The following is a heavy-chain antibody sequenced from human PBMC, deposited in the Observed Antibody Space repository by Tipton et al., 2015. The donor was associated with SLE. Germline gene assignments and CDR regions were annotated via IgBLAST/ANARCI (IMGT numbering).Heavy chain of an antibody. D-gene: IGHD1-26*01. CDR1: GYSFTTYW. CDR3: ARGEWELQKGYPFDY. Sequence: VQLVQSGAEVKKPGDSLKISCKSSGYSFTTYWIAWVRQMPGKGLEWMGIIYPGDSDTRYSPSFQGQVTISADKSISTAYLQWSSLKASDTAMYYCARGEWELQKGYPFDYWGQGTLVTVSS. V-gene: IGHV5-51*03. CDR2: IYPGDSDT. J-gene: IGHJ4*02.